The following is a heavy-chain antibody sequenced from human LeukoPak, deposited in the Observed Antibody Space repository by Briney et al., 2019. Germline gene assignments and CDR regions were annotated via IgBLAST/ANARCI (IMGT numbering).Heavy chain of an antibody. J-gene: IGHJ5*02. CDR1: GYTLTELS. CDR3: ATDPSYYYDSRNWFDP. CDR2: FDPEDGET. D-gene: IGHD3-22*01. V-gene: IGHV1-24*01. Sequence: ASVKVSCKVSGYTLTELSMHWVRQAPGKGLEWMGGFDPEDGETIYAQKFQGRVTMTEDTCTDTAYMELSSLRSEDTAVYYCATDPSYYYDSRNWFDPWGQGTLVTVSS.